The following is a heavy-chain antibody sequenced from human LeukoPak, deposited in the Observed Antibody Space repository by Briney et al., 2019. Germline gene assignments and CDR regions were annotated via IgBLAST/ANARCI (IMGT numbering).Heavy chain of an antibody. CDR2: IYPGDSDT. V-gene: IGHV5-51*01. CDR1: GYSFTSYW. Sequence: GESLKISCKGSGYSFTSYWIGWVRQMPGKGLEWMGIIYPGDSDTRYCPSFLGHVSISADKSISTAYLQWSSLKASDTAMYYCARQFDAFDIWGQGTMVTVSS. CDR3: ARQFDAFDI. J-gene: IGHJ3*02.